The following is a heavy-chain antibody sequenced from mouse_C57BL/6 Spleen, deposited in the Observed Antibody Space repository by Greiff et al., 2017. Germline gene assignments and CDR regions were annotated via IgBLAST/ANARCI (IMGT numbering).Heavy chain of an antibody. CDR1: GYSITSGYY. CDR3: ARERDYYGQAWFAY. CDR2: ISYDGSN. J-gene: IGHJ3*01. V-gene: IGHV3-6*01. D-gene: IGHD1-2*01. Sequence: EVQLQQSGPGLVKPSQSLSLTCSVTGYSITSGYYWNWIRQFPGNKLEWMGYISYDGSNNYNPSLKNRISITRDTSKNQFFLKLNSVTTEDTATYYCARERDYYGQAWFAYWGQGTLVTVSA.